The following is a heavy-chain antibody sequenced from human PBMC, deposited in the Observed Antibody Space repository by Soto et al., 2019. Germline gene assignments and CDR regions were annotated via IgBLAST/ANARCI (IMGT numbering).Heavy chain of an antibody. CDR2: INPDTGST. CDR3: ARDPNFSLTFHYYGMDV. CDR1: GYTFTTYY. V-gene: IGHV1-46*01. Sequence: QVQLVQSGAEVKKPGASVKISCKASGYTFTTYYLHWVRQAPGQGLEWMGIINPDTGSTSSAQNFRGRVSVTRETSTSTVYMELYSLSSEDTAVYYCARDPNFSLTFHYYGMDVWGQGTTVTVSS. J-gene: IGHJ6*02.